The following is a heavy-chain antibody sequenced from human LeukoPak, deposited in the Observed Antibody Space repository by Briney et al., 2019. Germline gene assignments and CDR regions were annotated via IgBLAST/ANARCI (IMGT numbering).Heavy chain of an antibody. CDR1: GGTFSSYA. V-gene: IGHV1-69*01. J-gene: IGHJ5*02. Sequence: SSVKVSCKASGGTFSSYAISWVRQAPGQGLEWMGGIIPIFDTANYAQKFQGRVTITADESTSTAYMELSSLRSEDTAVYYCASVSMVRGVMRKRFWFDPWGQGALVTVSS. CDR3: ASVSMVRGVMRKRFWFDP. D-gene: IGHD3-10*01. CDR2: IIPIFDTA.